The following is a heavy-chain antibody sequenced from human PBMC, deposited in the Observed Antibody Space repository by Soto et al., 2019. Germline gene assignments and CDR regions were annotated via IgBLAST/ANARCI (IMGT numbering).Heavy chain of an antibody. J-gene: IGHJ4*02. CDR3: VRDGSLLGRTR. D-gene: IGHD3-10*01. CDR1: GCTFKNYN. CDR2: IGGSDTFT. V-gene: IGHV3-21*02. Sequence: EVQLVESGGGLVKPGESLRLSCVASGCTFKNYNMNWVRQAPGKGLEWVSSIGGSDTFTYYADSVKGRFTISRDNAKSSLFLQMNRLRGEDTSVYLCVRDGSLLGRTRWGQGNLVTVSS.